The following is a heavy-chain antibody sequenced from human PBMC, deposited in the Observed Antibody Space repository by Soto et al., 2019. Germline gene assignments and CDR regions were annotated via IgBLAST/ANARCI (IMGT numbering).Heavy chain of an antibody. V-gene: IGHV4-30-4*01. CDR2: ISYSGTT. J-gene: IGHJ5*02. Sequence: QLQLQESGPGLVKPSQTLSLTCTVSGDSISSINNYWSWIRQPPGEGLEWIGFISYSGTTSYSPSLKCRVAISLDTTKNQFSLSLNFVTAADTAVYYCARGRGYSYGLDPWGQGSLVTVSS. D-gene: IGHD5-18*01. CDR3: ARGRGYSYGLDP. CDR1: GDSISSINNY.